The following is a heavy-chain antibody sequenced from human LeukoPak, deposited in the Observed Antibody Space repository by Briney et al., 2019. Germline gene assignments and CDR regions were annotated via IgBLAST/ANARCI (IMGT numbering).Heavy chain of an antibody. CDR2: IYYSGST. J-gene: IGHJ5*02. CDR1: GGSISSYY. V-gene: IGHV4-59*01. CDR3: ARGLGYCTNGVCYRWFDP. D-gene: IGHD2-8*01. Sequence: SETLSLTCTVSGGSISSYYWSWIRQPPGKGLEWIGYIYYSGSTNYNPSLKSRVTISVDTSENQFSLKLSSVTAADTAVYYCARGLGYCTNGVCYRWFDPWGQGTLVTVSS.